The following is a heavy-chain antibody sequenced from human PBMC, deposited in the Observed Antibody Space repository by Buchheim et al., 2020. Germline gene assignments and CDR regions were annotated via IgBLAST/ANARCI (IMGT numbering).Heavy chain of an antibody. Sequence: EMQLVESGGGLVQPGGSLRLSCVASGFAFSAYTMNWVRQAPGKGLEWISYITSSSSNKHYADSVKGRFTISRDNAKNSLYLQMSSLRADDTAVYYCAFLTSNNFWREWGQGTL. CDR1: GFAFSAYT. CDR2: ITSSSSNK. V-gene: IGHV3-48*04. D-gene: IGHD3-3*01. CDR3: AFLTSNNFWRE. J-gene: IGHJ4*02.